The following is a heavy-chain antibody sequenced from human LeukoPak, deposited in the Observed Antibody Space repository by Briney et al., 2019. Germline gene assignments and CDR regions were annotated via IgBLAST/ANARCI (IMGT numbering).Heavy chain of an antibody. CDR1: GGSFSGYY. J-gene: IGHJ4*02. V-gene: IGHV4-34*01. CDR2: INHSGST. D-gene: IGHD5-18*01. CDR3: ARSPERGPPWIPNY. Sequence: SETLSITCAVYGGSFSGYYWSWIRQPPGKGLEWIGEINHSGSTNYNPSLKSRVTISVDTSKNQFSLKLSSVTAADTAVYYCARSPERGPPWIPNYWGQGTLVTVSS.